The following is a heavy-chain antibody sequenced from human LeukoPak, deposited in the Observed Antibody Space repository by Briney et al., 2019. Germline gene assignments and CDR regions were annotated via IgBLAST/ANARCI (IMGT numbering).Heavy chain of an antibody. J-gene: IGHJ4*02. V-gene: IGHV1-2*02. CDR3: ARPYDFWSGYLFW. CDR2: INPNSGGT. Sequence: GASVKVSCKASGYTFTGHYIHWVRQAPGQGLEWMGWINPNSGGTNYAQKFQGRVTMTRDTSISTAYMELSRLRSDDTAVYYCARPYDFWSGYLFWWGQGTPVTVSS. D-gene: IGHD3-3*01. CDR1: GYTFTGHY.